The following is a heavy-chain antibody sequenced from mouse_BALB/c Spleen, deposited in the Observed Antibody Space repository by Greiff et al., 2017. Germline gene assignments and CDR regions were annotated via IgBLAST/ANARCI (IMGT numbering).Heavy chain of an antibody. V-gene: IGHV2-2*02. CDR3: ARVASSYGNYWFAY. CDR1: GFSLTSYG. Sequence: VKLVESGPGLVQPSQSLSITCTVSGFSLTSYGVHWVRQSPGKGLEWLGVIWSGGSTDYNAAFISRLSISKDNSKSQVFFKMNSLQANDTAIYYCARVASSYGNYWFAYWGQGTLVTVSA. J-gene: IGHJ3*01. CDR2: IWSGGST. D-gene: IGHD2-10*02.